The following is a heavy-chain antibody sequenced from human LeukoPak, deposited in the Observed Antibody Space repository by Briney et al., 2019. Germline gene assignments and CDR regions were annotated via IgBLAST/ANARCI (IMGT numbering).Heavy chain of an antibody. D-gene: IGHD2-2*01. J-gene: IGHJ4*02. CDR3: ARIPCCSSSTLRTDF. CDR1: GFPFNDYY. V-gene: IGHV3-11*04. CDR2: ISSRGDSI. Sequence: GGSLRLSCAASGFPFNDYYMSWIRQAPGKGLEWISYISSRGDSIYYAQSVKGRFTISRDNAKKSLYLQMNSLRAEDTAVYYCARIPCCSSSTLRTDFWGQGTLVTVSS.